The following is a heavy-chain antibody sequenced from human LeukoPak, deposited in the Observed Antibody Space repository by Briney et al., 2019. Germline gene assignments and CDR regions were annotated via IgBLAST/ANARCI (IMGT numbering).Heavy chain of an antibody. D-gene: IGHD3-9*01. V-gene: IGHV3-23*01. CDR3: AKPYDILTGYSEDY. Sequence: PGGSLRLSCVASGFTFSSYAMSWVRQAPGKGLEWVSAISGSGGSTYYADSVKGRFTISRDNSKNTLYLQMNSLRAEDTAVYYCAKPYDILTGYSEDYWGQGTLVTVSS. J-gene: IGHJ4*02. CDR1: GFTFSSYA. CDR2: ISGSGGST.